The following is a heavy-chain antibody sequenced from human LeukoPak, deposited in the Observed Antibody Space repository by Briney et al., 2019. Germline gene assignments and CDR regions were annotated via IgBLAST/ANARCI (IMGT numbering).Heavy chain of an antibody. V-gene: IGHV3-23*01. J-gene: IGHJ4*02. D-gene: IGHD3-16*01. CDR3: AKDPNYDYVWGGFDY. CDR1: GFTFSSYA. CDR2: ISGSGGST. Sequence: GGSLRLSCAASGFTFSSYAMSWVRQAPGKGLEWVSAISGSGGSTYYADSVKGRFTISRDNSKNTLYLQMNSLRAEDTAVYYCAKDPNYDYVWGGFDYWGQGTLVTVSS.